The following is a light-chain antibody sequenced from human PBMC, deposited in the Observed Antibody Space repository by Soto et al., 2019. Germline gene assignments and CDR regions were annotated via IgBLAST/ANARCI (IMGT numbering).Light chain of an antibody. Sequence: QSVLTQPASVSGSPGQSITISCTGTSSDVGSYNLVSWYQQHPGKAPKLMIYEGSKRLSGVSNRFSGSKSGNTASLTISGLQAEDEADYYCCSYAGSSTSLVVFGGGTKLIVL. J-gene: IGLJ2*01. CDR3: CSYAGSSTSLVV. CDR1: SSDVGSYNL. V-gene: IGLV2-23*01. CDR2: EGS.